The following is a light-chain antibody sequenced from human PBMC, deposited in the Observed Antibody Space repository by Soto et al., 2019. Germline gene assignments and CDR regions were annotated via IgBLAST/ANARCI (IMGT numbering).Light chain of an antibody. CDR1: QSVSSTY. V-gene: IGKV3-15*01. CDR2: GAS. J-gene: IGKJ1*01. CDR3: QQYTNWPPWT. Sequence: EIVLTQSPGTLSSSPGERATLFCRASQSVSSTYLAWYQQKPGQAPRLLIYGASSRATGIPARFSGSGSGTKVTLTISSLRSEDFAVYYCQQYTNWPPWTFGQGTKVEI.